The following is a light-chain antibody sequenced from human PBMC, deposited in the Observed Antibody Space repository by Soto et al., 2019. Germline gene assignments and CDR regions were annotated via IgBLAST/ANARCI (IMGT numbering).Light chain of an antibody. V-gene: IGKV3-11*01. CDR3: QQRSNWLLT. CDR2: DAS. CDR1: QSVSSY. J-gene: IGKJ4*01. Sequence: EIVLTQSPATLSLSPGERATLSCRASQSVSSYLAWYQQTPGQAPRLLIYDASNRATGIPARFSGSGSGTDVTLTISSLEPEDFAVYYCQQRSNWLLTFGGGTKVEIK.